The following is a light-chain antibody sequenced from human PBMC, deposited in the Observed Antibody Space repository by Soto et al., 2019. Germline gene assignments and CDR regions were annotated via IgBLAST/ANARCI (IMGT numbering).Light chain of an antibody. Sequence: ETVMTQSPAALSVSPGERATLSCRASQNVYNNLAWYQQKPGQAPRLLIYHASSRATGIPARFSGSGSGTEFTLTISSLQSEAFAVYYCQQYNEWPLTFGGGTKVRSN. V-gene: IGKV3-15*01. CDR2: HAS. J-gene: IGKJ4*01. CDR1: QNVYNN. CDR3: QQYNEWPLT.